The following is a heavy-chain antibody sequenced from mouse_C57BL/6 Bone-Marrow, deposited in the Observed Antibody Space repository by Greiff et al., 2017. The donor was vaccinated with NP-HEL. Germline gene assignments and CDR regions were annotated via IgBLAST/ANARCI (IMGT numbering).Heavy chain of an antibody. J-gene: IGHJ1*03. V-gene: IGHV14-3*01. CDR1: GFNIKNTY. CDR2: IDPANGNT. CDR3: ASSYWYFDV. Sequence: EVQLQQSVAELVRPGASVKLSCTASGFNIKNTYMHWVKQRPEQGLEWIGRIDPANGNTKYASKVQGQSTITADTSSNTDYLQLSSLTSEDTAIYCYASSYWYFDVWGTGTTVTVSS.